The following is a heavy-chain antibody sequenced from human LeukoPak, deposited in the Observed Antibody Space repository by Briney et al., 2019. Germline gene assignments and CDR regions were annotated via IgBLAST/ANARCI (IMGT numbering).Heavy chain of an antibody. J-gene: IGHJ6*03. CDR3: AGYDFWGGYYPPSRSYYHYYYMDV. V-gene: IGHV4-30-2*01. Sequence: SQTLSLTCTVSGGSISSGGYYWSWIRQPPGKGLEWIGYIYHSGSTYYNPSLKSRVTISVDRSKNQFSLKLSSVTAADTAVYYCAGYDFWGGYYPPSRSYYHYYYMDVWGKGTTVTVSS. CDR2: IYHSGST. CDR1: GGSISSGGYY. D-gene: IGHD3-3*01.